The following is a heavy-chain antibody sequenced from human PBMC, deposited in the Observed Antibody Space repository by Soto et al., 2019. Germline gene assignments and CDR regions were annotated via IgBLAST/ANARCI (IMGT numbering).Heavy chain of an antibody. V-gene: IGHV3-30*18. CDR1: GFIFHNYG. Sequence: QVRLVESGGGVVQPGRSLRLSCEASGFIFHNYGMHWVRQAPGKGLEWLAVISSDGNNKYYADSVRGRLTISRDNSKNTLFLQMSSLRAEDTAVYYCAKSWNLDFSSTWYAPDYWGQGTLVTVSS. D-gene: IGHD6-13*01. CDR2: ISSDGNNK. J-gene: IGHJ4*02. CDR3: AKSWNLDFSSTWYAPDY.